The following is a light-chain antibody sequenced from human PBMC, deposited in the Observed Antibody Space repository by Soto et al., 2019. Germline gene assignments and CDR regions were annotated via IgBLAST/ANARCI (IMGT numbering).Light chain of an antibody. Sequence: DIQMSQSPSYLSASVGDRVTISCRASESISNYLNWYQQKAGRAPKLLMYGALILQSGVPSRFSGRRSGTDFTLTISSLQPEDFATYYCQQSYAAPPTFGQGTKVEIE. V-gene: IGKV1-39*01. CDR2: GAL. CDR3: QQSYAAPPT. J-gene: IGKJ1*01. CDR1: ESISNY.